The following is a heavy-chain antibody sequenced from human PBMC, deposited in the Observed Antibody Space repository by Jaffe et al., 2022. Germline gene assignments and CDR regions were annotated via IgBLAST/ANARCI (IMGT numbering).Heavy chain of an antibody. CDR1: GGTFSSYA. CDR3: ARDRYDYIWGSYREWFDP. D-gene: IGHD3-16*02. V-gene: IGHV1-69*01. Sequence: QVQLVQSGAEVKKPGSSVKVSCKASGGTFSSYAISWVRQAPGQGLEWMGGIIPIFGTANYAQKFQGRVTITADESTSTAYMELSSLRSEDTAVYYCARDRYDYIWGSYREWFDPWGQGTLVTVSS. J-gene: IGHJ5*02. CDR2: IIPIFGTA.